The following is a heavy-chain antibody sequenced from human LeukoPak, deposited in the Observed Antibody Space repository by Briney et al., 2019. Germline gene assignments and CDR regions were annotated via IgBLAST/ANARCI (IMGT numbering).Heavy chain of an antibody. CDR2: IHYSGNT. CDR3: ARDFYDAFDI. Sequence: SETLSLTCTVSGASISSYYWSWIRQSPGKGLEWIGYIHYSGNTGYNASLKNRVSMSIDTTKNQFSLKLTSVTAADTAVYYCARDFYDAFDIWGQGTMVTVSS. CDR1: GASISSYY. J-gene: IGHJ3*02. V-gene: IGHV4-59*12.